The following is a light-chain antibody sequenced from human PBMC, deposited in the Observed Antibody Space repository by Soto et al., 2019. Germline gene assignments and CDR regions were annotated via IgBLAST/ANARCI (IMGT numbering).Light chain of an antibody. J-gene: IGKJ1*01. CDR1: RSVSGN. CDR2: GAS. Sequence: EIVMTQSPATLSVSPGERATLSCRASRSVSGNLAWYHQKPGQAPRLLIYGASSRATGIPDRFSGGGSGTDFTLTISRLEPEDFAVYYCQQFRTFGQGTKVDIK. CDR3: QQFRT. V-gene: IGKV3D-15*01.